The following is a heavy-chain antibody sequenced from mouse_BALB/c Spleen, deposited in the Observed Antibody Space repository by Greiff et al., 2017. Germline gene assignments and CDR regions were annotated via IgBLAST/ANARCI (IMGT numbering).Heavy chain of an antibody. CDR2: IYPGDGDT. CDR1: GYAFSSYW. Sequence: VQLQQSGAELVRPGSSVKISCKASGYAFSSYWMNWVKQRPGQGLEWIGQIYPGDGDTNYNGKFKGKATLTADKSSSTAYMQLSSLTSEDSAVYCCARVDGNYWYFDVWGAGTTVTVSS. J-gene: IGHJ1*01. CDR3: ARVDGNYWYFDV. V-gene: IGHV1-80*01. D-gene: IGHD2-1*01.